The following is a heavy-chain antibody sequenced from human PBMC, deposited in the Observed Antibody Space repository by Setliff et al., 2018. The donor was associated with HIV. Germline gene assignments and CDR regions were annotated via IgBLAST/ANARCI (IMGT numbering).Heavy chain of an antibody. CDR2: IKSKTTGGTT. CDR3: TALYYDILTGYYNYFGY. CDR1: GFTFSNAW. Sequence: RLSCAASGFTFSNAWMSWVRQAPGKGLEWVGRIKSKTTGGTTDYAAPVKGRFTISRDDSENTLYLQMNSLKTEDTAVYYCTALYYDILTGYYNYFGYWGQGTRVTVSS. J-gene: IGHJ4*02. V-gene: IGHV3-15*01. D-gene: IGHD3-9*01.